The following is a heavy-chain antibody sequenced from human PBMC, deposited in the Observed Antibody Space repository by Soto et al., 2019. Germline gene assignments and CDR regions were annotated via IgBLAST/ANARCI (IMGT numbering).Heavy chain of an antibody. Sequence: GGSLRLSCATSGFTLNGFYISWVRQAPGKGLEWVGNIKGDGSDVHYVVSVRGRFTISRDKTENVIHLQMNNLRVEDTAMYYCARDPVMADWGRGTKVTVSS. CDR2: IKGDGSDV. V-gene: IGHV3-7*03. J-gene: IGHJ4*02. CDR3: ARDPVMAD. CDR1: GFTLNGFY.